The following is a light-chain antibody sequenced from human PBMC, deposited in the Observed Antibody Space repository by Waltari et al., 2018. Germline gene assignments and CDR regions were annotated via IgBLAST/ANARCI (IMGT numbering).Light chain of an antibody. J-gene: IGLJ1*01. Sequence: QSALTQPASVSGSAGQWITISCTGTSSDVAIYDHVSWYHQHPRKAPKLMIYEVSKRHSGVSDRFSGSKSGNTASLTISGLQAEDEADYYCCSYAGSPYVFGTGTKVTVL. V-gene: IGLV2-23*02. CDR2: EVS. CDR3: CSYAGSPYV. CDR1: SSDVAIYDH.